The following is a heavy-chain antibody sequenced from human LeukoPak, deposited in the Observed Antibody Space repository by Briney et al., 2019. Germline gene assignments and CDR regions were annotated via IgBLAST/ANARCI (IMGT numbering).Heavy chain of an antibody. D-gene: IGHD6-13*01. CDR3: ARLSRAAAGR. J-gene: IGHJ4*02. V-gene: IGHV3-21*01. CDR1: GLTFSSYS. Sequence: PGGSLRLSCAASGLTFSSYSMNWVRQAPGKGLEWVSSISSSSSYIYYADSVKGRFTISRDNAKNSLYLQMNSLRAEDTAVYYCARLSRAAAGRWGQGTLVTVSS. CDR2: ISSSSSYI.